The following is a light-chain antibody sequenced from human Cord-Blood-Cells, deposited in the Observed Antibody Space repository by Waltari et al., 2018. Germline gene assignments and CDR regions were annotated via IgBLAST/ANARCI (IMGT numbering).Light chain of an antibody. CDR2: EGS. J-gene: IGLJ2*01. V-gene: IGLV2-23*01. CDR3: CSYAGSSTLV. CDR1: SRDVGSYNL. Sequence: QSALTQPASVSGSPGQSITILCTGTSRDVGSYNLVSWYQQHPGKAPKLMIYEGSPRPSWVSNRFSGSKSGNTASLTISGLQAEDEADYYCCSYAGSSTLVFGGGTKLTVL.